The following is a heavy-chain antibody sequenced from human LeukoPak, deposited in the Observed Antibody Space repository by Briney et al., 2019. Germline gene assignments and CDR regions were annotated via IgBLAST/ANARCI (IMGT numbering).Heavy chain of an antibody. D-gene: IGHD6-13*01. CDR3: ARASRHYIDY. CDR1: GGSFSGYY. J-gene: IGHJ4*02. CDR2: INHSGST. V-gene: IGHV4-34*01. Sequence: SETLSLTCAVYGGSFSGYYWSWIRQPPGKGLEWIGEINHSGSTNYNPSLKSRVTISVDTSKNQFSLKLSSVTAADTAVYYCARASRHYIDYWGQGTLVTVSS.